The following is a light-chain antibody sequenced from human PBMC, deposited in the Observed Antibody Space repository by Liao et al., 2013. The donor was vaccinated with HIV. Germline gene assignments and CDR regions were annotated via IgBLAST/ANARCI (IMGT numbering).Light chain of an antibody. J-gene: IGLJ2*01. CDR1: NIGSKS. V-gene: IGLV3-21*01. CDR3: QAWDTSTVV. Sequence: SYVLTQPPSVSLAPGKTASITCGGNNIGSKSVHWYQQKPGQAPVLVMHDDSDRPSGIPERFSGSNSGNTATLTISGTQAMDEADYYCQAWDTSTVVFGGGTKLTVL. CDR2: DDS.